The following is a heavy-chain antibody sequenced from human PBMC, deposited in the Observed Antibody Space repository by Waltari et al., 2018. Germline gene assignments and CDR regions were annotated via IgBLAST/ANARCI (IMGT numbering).Heavy chain of an antibody. V-gene: IGHV4-34*04. CDR1: GGSFSGHY. CDR3: ARDSRDYVCGNYLKGPYWHFDL. Sequence: QVQLQQWGAGLLRPSETLSLTCAVYGGSFSGHYWSWIRQPLGKGLVWIGEINHNGSTNNHPPGKSRGTELVASSMLNSTLQLSCVSPADATVKYCARDSRDYVCGNYLKGPYWHFDLWGRGTLVTVSS. D-gene: IGHD3-16*02. J-gene: IGHJ2*01. CDR2: INHNGST.